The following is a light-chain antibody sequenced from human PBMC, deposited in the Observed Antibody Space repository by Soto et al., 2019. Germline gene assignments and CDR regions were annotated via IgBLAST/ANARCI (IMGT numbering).Light chain of an antibody. CDR2: EVT. CDR1: SSDIGAYNY. CDR3: NSYTSSRTLV. J-gene: IGLJ3*02. Sequence: QSALTQPASVSGSPGQSITISCTGTSSDIGAYNYVSWYQQHPGEAPKLMIYEVTNRPSGVSNRFSGSKSGDTASLTISGLQAEDEADYYCNSYTSSRTLVFGGGTKLTVL. V-gene: IGLV2-14*01.